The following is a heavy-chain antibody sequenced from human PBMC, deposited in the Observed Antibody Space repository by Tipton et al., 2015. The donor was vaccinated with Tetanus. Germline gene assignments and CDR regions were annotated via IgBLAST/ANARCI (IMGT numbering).Heavy chain of an antibody. D-gene: IGHD3-9*01. CDR1: GFTFSSDA. V-gene: IGHV3-23*01. CDR3: AKFLVVITQGYYHTMDV. J-gene: IGHJ6*02. CDR2: ISPTGDET. Sequence: GSLRLSCAASGFTFSSDAMTWVRQAPGKGLERVSAISPTGDETYYADSVKGRFTISRDNSKNTLILQMNSLRAEDTAVYFCAKFLVVITQGYYHTMDVWGQGTTVTVSS.